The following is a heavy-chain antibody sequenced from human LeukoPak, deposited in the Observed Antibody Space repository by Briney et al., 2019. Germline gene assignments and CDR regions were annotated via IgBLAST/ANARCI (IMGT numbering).Heavy chain of an antibody. CDR3: ANFGPLFRSLNF. CDR2: ISTTGTNI. CDR1: GFRFSDYH. Sequence: GGSLRLSCTVSGFRFSDYHMSWVRQAPGKGLEWISYISTTGTNINYADSVKGRFTISRDNSRTSLYLQMDNLRADDTAVYYCANFGPLFRSLNFWSQGALVTVSS. J-gene: IGHJ4*02. D-gene: IGHD2/OR15-2a*01. V-gene: IGHV3-11*04.